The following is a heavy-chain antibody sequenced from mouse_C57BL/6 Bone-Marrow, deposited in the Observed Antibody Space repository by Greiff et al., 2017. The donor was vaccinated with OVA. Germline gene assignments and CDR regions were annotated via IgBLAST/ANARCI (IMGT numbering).Heavy chain of an antibody. D-gene: IGHD2-2*01. J-gene: IGHJ3*01. Sequence: VQLQQSGAELVRPGASVKLSCKASGYTFTSYWMHWVKQRPGQGLEWIGMIHPNSGSTNYNEKFKSKATLTVDKSSSTAYMQLSSLTSEDSAVYYCASNYGYDWFAYWGQGTLVTVSA. CDR2: IHPNSGST. V-gene: IGHV1-64*01. CDR1: GYTFTSYW. CDR3: ASNYGYDWFAY.